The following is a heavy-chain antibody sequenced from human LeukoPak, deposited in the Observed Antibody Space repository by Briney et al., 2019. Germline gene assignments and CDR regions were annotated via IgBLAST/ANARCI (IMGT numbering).Heavy chain of an antibody. CDR2: ISGLSKYI. J-gene: IGHJ4*02. V-gene: IGHV3-21*06. CDR1: GFTFSDFS. Sequence: GGSLRLSCAASGFTFSDFSMNWVRQAPGKGLEWVSYISGLSKYIKYADSVKGRFTISRDNAKNSVYLQMNSLRAEDTAVYFCAREPSGWYVDHWGQGTLVTVSS. CDR3: AREPSGWYVDH. D-gene: IGHD6-19*01.